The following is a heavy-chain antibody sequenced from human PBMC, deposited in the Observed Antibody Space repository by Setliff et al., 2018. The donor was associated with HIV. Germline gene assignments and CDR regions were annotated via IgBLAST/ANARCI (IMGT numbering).Heavy chain of an antibody. V-gene: IGHV3-48*01. Sequence: GGSLRLSCAASGFIFDGYAMHWVRQAPGKGLEWVAYITADSKIISYAESVKGRFTISRDNAKNSVYLQMNSLRAEDTAVYYCARAEFYYDLPHYYYFMDVWGKGTTVTVSS. CDR3: ARAEFYYDLPHYYYFMDV. CDR2: ITADSKII. J-gene: IGHJ6*03. CDR1: GFIFDGYA. D-gene: IGHD3-22*01.